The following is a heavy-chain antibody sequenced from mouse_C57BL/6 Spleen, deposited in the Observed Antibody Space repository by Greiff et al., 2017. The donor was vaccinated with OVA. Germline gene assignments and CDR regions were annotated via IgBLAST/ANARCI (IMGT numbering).Heavy chain of an antibody. CDR2: INPGSGGT. V-gene: IGHV1-54*01. CDR3: ARNQGEYYAMDY. CDR1: GYAFTNHL. Sequence: VQLKESGAELVRPGTSVKVSCKASGYAFTNHLIEWVKQRPGQGLEWIGVINPGSGGTNYNEKFKGKATLTADKSSSTAYMQLSSLTSEDSAVYFCARNQGEYYAMDYWGQGTSVTVSS. J-gene: IGHJ4*01.